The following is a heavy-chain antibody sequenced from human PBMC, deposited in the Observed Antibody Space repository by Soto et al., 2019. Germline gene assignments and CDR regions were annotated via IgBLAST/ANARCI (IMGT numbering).Heavy chain of an antibody. D-gene: IGHD3-22*01. CDR3: ARERYYYDSSGYYWPYYYYGMDV. J-gene: IGHJ6*02. CDR2: IFYSGFT. CDR1: GHSISSSNYY. Sequence: SETLSLTCTVSGHSISSSNYYWGWIRQPPGKGLEWIGSIFYSGFTYDNPSLKSRVTMSVDRSKNQFSLKLSSVTAADTAVYYCARERYYYDSSGYYWPYYYYGMDVWGQGTTVTVSS. V-gene: IGHV4-39*07.